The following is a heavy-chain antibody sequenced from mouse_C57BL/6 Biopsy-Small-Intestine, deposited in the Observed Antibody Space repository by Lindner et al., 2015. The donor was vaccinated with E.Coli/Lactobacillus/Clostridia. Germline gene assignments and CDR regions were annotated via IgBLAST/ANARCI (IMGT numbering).Heavy chain of an antibody. V-gene: IGHV1S130*01. CDR1: GYTFTQFY. Sequence: SVKVSCKVSGYTFTQFYLHWVRQAPGQGLEWMGRINPKTGDTNYALKFQDRVTVTMDTAITTIYMDLSRLRSDDTTVFYCAREQAGALDTWGQGTVVTVSS. CDR3: AREQAGALDT. J-gene: IGHJ4*01. D-gene: IGHD2-10*02. CDR2: INPKTGDT.